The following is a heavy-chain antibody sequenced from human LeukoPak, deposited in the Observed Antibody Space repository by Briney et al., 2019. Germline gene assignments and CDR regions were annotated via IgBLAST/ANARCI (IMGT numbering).Heavy chain of an antibody. Sequence: SETLSLTCAVYGGSFSGYYWSWIRQPPGKGLEWIGEINHSGSTNYNPSLKSRVTISVDTSKNQFSLKLSSVTAADTAVYYCARHPYSSSWYTHDYWGQGTLVTVSS. V-gene: IGHV4-34*01. CDR2: INHSGST. J-gene: IGHJ4*02. CDR1: GGSFSGYY. D-gene: IGHD6-13*01. CDR3: ARHPYSSSWYTHDY.